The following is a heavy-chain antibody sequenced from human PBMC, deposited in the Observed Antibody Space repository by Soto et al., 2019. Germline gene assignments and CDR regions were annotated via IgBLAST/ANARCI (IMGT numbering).Heavy chain of an antibody. D-gene: IGHD3-10*01. Sequence: SCAASVISSGRCSSHWVRPSPGKGLEWVAVTSKDGSHQYYLDPVKGRFTISRDNSKNILYLQMNSLRDEDTAVYYCERSRSGAGADSFDSWAQGTLVTV. V-gene: IGHV3-30*19. CDR1: VISSGRCS. J-gene: IGHJ4*02. CDR3: ERSRSGAGADSFDS. CDR2: TSKDGSHQ.